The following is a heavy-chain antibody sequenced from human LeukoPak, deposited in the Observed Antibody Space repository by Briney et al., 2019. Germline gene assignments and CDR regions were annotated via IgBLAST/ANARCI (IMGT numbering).Heavy chain of an antibody. D-gene: IGHD5-24*01. CDR2: INPSGGST. CDR1: GYTFSSYY. Sequence: ASVKVSCKASGYTFSSYYMHWVRQAPGQGLEWMGIINPSGGSTSYAQKFQGSVTVTRDMSTSTACMELSSLRSEDTAVYYCARGLATRSDYYFDYWGQGTLVTVSS. V-gene: IGHV1-46*01. J-gene: IGHJ4*02. CDR3: ARGLATRSDYYFDY.